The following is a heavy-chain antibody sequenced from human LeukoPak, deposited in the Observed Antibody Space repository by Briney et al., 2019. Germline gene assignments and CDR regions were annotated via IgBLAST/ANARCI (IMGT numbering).Heavy chain of an antibody. CDR1: GFTFSSYG. V-gene: IGHV3-23*01. CDR2: ISGSGGST. D-gene: IGHD5-12*01. CDR3: AKNPGGYSGDDPGY. Sequence: GGSLRLSCAASGFTFSSYGTSGVRQAPGKGLECVSAISGSGGSTYYADSVKGRFTISRDNDKNTLYLQNNRLRAEDTAVEYCAKNPGGYSGDDPGYWGQGTLVTVSS. J-gene: IGHJ4*02.